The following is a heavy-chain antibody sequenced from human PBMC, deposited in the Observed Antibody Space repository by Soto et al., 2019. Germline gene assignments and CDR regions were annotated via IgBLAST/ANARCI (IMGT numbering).Heavy chain of an antibody. CDR2: INHSGIT. CDR3: ARAGRYSYSFDY. Sequence: SETLSLTCTVSGGSFSGYFWTWIRQPPGKGLEWLAEINHSGITNYNPSVESRVSMSVDTSKNQFSLRLYSVTAADTAVYYCARAGRYSYSFDYWGQGTLVTVSS. CDR1: GGSFSGYF. J-gene: IGHJ4*02. D-gene: IGHD5-18*01. V-gene: IGHV4-34*10.